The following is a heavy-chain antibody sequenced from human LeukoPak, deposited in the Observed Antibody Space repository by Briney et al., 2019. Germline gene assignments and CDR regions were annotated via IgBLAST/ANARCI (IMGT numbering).Heavy chain of an antibody. CDR1: GGSFRGYY. CDR3: ARGDGPMVRGVNEFDY. D-gene: IGHD3-10*01. J-gene: IGHJ4*02. Sequence: PSETLSLTCAVYGGSFRGYYWGWIRQPPGKGLEWIGEINHIGSTNYNPSLKSRVTISVDTSKNQFSLKLSSVTAADTAVYYCARGDGPMVRGVNEFDYWGQGTLVTVSS. CDR2: INHIGST. V-gene: IGHV4-34*01.